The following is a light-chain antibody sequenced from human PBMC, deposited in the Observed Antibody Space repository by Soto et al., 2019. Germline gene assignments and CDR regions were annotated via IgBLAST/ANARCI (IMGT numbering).Light chain of an antibody. Sequence: IQLTQSPSSLSASVGDSVTIASRASQGISGYLAWYQQEPGKAPKLLIYAASTLQSGVPSRFSGSGSGTDFTLTINRLQSVDFATYYCQHLKSYPITFGQGTRLE. J-gene: IGKJ5*01. CDR3: QHLKSYPIT. CDR1: QGISGY. V-gene: IGKV1-9*01. CDR2: AAS.